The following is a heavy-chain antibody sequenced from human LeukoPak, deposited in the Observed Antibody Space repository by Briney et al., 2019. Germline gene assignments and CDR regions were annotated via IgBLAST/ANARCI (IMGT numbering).Heavy chain of an antibody. D-gene: IGHD1-26*01. Sequence: SETLSLTCAVYGGSFSGYYWSWIRQPPGKGLEWIGEINHSGSTNYNPSLKSRVTISVDTSKNQFSLKLSSVTAADTAVYYCARYPDSGSYRFDYWGQGTLVTVS. CDR2: INHSGST. J-gene: IGHJ4*02. CDR1: GGSFSGYY. CDR3: ARYPDSGSYRFDY. V-gene: IGHV4-34*01.